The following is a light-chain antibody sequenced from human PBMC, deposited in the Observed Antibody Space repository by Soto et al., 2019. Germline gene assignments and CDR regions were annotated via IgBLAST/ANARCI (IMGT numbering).Light chain of an antibody. CDR1: SSNIGTGYD. J-gene: IGLJ1*01. CDR3: QSYDSSLTSHV. V-gene: IGLV1-40*01. CDR2: GNN. Sequence: VLTQPPSVSGAPGQRVTISCSGSSSNIGTGYDVHWYQHLPGTAPKLLIYGNNNRPSGVPDRFSGSKSATSASLAITGLQVEDEADYYCQSYDSSLTSHVFGTGTKVTVL.